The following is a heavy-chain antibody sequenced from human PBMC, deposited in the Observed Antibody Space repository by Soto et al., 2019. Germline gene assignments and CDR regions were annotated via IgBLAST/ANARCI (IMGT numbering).Heavy chain of an antibody. J-gene: IGHJ6*02. CDR3: AREVQLWLRYYYYGMDV. D-gene: IGHD5-18*01. V-gene: IGHV4-39*01. CDR1: GGSISSCSYY. CDR2: IYYSGST. Sequence: SETLSLTCTVSGGSISSCSYYWGWIRPPPGKGLEWIGSIYYSGSTYYNPSLKSRVTISVDTSKNQFSLKLSSVTAADTAVYYCAREVQLWLRYYYYGMDVWGQGTTVTVSS.